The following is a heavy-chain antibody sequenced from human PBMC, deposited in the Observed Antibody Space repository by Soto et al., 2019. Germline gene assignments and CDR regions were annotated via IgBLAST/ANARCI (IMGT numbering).Heavy chain of an antibody. D-gene: IGHD2-2*01. CDR3: ARSHNPIGYCSSTSCRRAFDP. V-gene: IGHV1-69*13. CDR2: IIPIFGTA. CDR1: GGTFSSYA. Sequence: GASVKVSCKASGGTFSSYAISWVRQAPGQRLEWMGGIIPIFGTANYAQKFQGRVTITADESTSTAYMELSSLRSEDTAVYYCARSHNPIGYCSSTSCRRAFDPWGQGTLVTVSS. J-gene: IGHJ5*02.